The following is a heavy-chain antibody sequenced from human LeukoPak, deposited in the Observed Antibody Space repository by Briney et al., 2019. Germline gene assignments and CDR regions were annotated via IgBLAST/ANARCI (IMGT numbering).Heavy chain of an antibody. V-gene: IGHV3-30*02. J-gene: IGHJ3*02. CDR3: AKDGRYFDWLLGGYDAFDI. D-gene: IGHD3-9*01. CDR1: GFTFSSYG. Sequence: GGSLRLSCAASGFTFSSYGMHWVRQAPGKGLEWVAFIRYDGSNKYYADSVKGRFTISRDNSKNTLYLQMNSLRAEDTAVYYCAKDGRYFDWLLGGYDAFDIWGQGKMVTVSS. CDR2: IRYDGSNK.